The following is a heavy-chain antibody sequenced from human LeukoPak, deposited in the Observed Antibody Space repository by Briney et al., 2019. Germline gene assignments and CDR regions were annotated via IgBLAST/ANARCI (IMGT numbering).Heavy chain of an antibody. D-gene: IGHD3-22*01. CDR2: INPNSGGT. J-gene: IGHJ4*02. V-gene: IGHV1-2*02. CDR1: GYTFTGYY. CDR3: ARAPSPLYYDSSGYLNFDY. Sequence: RASVKVSCKASGYTFTGYYIHWVRRAPGQGLEWMGRINPNSGGTNYAQKFQGRVTMTRDTSIRTAYMELSRLRSDDTAVYYCARAPSPLYYDSSGYLNFDYWGQGTLVTVSS.